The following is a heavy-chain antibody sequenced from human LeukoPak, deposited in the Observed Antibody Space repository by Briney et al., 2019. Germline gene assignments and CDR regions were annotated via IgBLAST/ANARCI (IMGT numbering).Heavy chain of an antibody. CDR1: GGSISSYY. CDR2: IYYSGST. Sequence: SSETLSLTCTVSGGSISSYYWSWIRQPPGKGLEWIGYIYYSGSTNYNPSLKSRVTISVDTSKNQFSLKLSFVTAADTAVYYCARTPTVTRYYYGMDVWGQGTTVTVSS. CDR3: ARTPTVTRYYYGMDV. D-gene: IGHD4-17*01. V-gene: IGHV4-59*01. J-gene: IGHJ6*02.